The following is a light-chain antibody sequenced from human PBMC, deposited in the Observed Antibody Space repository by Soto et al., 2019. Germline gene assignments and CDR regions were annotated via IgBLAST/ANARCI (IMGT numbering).Light chain of an antibody. CDR1: QSISSW. V-gene: IGKV1-5*01. CDR2: AAS. Sequence: DIPMTQSPSTLSASVGDRVTITCRASQSISSWLAWYQQKPGKAPKLLIYAASSLESGVPSRFSGSGSGTEFTLTISSLQPDDFATYYCQQYNSYLYTFGQGTKVEIK. CDR3: QQYNSYLYT. J-gene: IGKJ1*01.